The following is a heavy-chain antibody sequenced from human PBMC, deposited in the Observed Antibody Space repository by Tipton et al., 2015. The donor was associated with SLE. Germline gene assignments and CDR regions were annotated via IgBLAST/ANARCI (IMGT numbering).Heavy chain of an antibody. CDR3: ARVRPPLSIFGVVKGTDYYYMDV. CDR1: GGSFSGYY. V-gene: IGHV4-34*01. CDR2: INHSGST. J-gene: IGHJ6*03. Sequence: SLTCAVYGGSFSGYYWSWIRQPPGKGLEWIGEINHSGSTNYNPSLKSRATISVDTSKNQFSLKLSSVTAADTAVYYCARVRPPLSIFGVVKGTDYYYMDVWGKGATVTVSS. D-gene: IGHD3-3*01.